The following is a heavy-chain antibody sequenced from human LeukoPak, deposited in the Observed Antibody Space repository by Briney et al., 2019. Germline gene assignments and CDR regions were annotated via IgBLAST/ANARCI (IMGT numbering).Heavy chain of an antibody. D-gene: IGHD3-22*01. CDR2: IFHSGSP. Sequence: PSETLSLTCSVSSGSISSGGYYWSWIRQPPGKGLEWIGYIFHSGSPYYNPSLKSRVTMSVDTSKNQFSLNLNSVTAADTAVYYCSRGKYDGSGYPYFDYWGQGTLVSVSS. V-gene: IGHV4-30-4*01. J-gene: IGHJ4*02. CDR1: SGSISSGGYY. CDR3: SRGKYDGSGYPYFDY.